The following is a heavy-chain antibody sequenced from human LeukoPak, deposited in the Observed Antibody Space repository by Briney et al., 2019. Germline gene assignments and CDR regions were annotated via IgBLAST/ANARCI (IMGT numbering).Heavy chain of an antibody. CDR2: ISYDGSNK. D-gene: IGHD3-9*01. V-gene: IGHV3-30*18. CDR3: AKLYDILTGYYNVDY. J-gene: IGHJ4*02. CDR1: GFTFSSYG. Sequence: GRSLRLSCAASGFTFSSYGMHWVRQAPGKGLEWVAVISYDGSNKYYADSVKGRFTISRENSKNTLYLQMNSLRAEDTAVYYCAKLYDILTGYYNVDYWGQGTLVTVSS.